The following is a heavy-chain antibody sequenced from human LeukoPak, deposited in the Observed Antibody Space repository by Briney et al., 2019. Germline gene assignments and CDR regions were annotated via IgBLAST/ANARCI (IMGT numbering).Heavy chain of an antibody. Sequence: GGSLRLSCAASGFTVSSNYMSWVRQAPGKGLEWVSVIYSGGSTYYADSVKGRFTISRDNSKNTLYLQMNSLRAEDTAVYYCARVRVVGPMGAFDIWGQGTMVTVSS. J-gene: IGHJ3*02. D-gene: IGHD2-15*01. CDR3: ARVRVVGPMGAFDI. V-gene: IGHV3-53*01. CDR2: IYSGGST. CDR1: GFTVSSNY.